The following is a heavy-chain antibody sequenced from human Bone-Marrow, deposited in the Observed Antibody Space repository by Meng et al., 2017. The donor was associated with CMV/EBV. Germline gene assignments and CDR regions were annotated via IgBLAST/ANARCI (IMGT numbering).Heavy chain of an antibody. CDR3: ASLAAAGTLYNWFDP. CDR1: GASLNSTNW. V-gene: IGHV4-4*02. Sequence: SETLSLTCGVSGASLNSTNWWSWVRQPPGQGLEWIGEIYYTGSTKYNPSLKSRVTISVDKSKNQFSLKLSSVTAADTAVYYCASLAAAGTLYNWFDPWGQGTLVTVSS. D-gene: IGHD6-13*01. J-gene: IGHJ5*02. CDR2: IYYTGST.